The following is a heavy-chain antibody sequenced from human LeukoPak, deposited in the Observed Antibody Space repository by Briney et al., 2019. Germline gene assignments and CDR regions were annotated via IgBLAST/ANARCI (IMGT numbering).Heavy chain of an antibody. V-gene: IGHV1-2*02. J-gene: IGHJ4*02. CDR1: GYTFTGYY. Sequence: GASVKVSCKASGYTFTGYYMHWVRQAPGQGLEWMGWINPNSGGTNYAQKFQGRVTMTRDTSISTAYMELSSLRSEDTAVYYCARGLFTMVRGVITTGGNYWGQGTLVTVSS. CDR2: INPNSGGT. D-gene: IGHD3-10*01. CDR3: ARGLFTMVRGVITTGGNY.